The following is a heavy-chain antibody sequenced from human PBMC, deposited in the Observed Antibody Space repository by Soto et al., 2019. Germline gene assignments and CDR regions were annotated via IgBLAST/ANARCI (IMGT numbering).Heavy chain of an antibody. Sequence: PGGSLRLSCAAPGFTFSSYEMNWVRQAPGKGLEWVSSISSSGSTIYYADSVKGRFSISRDNAKNSLYLQMNSLRAEDTAVYYCARSWGVYCSSTSCYSHRFDPWGQGTLVTVSS. CDR2: ISSSGSTI. CDR3: ARSWGVYCSSTSCYSHRFDP. D-gene: IGHD2-2*02. V-gene: IGHV3-48*03. J-gene: IGHJ5*02. CDR1: GFTFSSYE.